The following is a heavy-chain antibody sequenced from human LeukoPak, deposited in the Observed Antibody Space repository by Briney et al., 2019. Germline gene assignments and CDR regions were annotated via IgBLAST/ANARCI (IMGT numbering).Heavy chain of an antibody. V-gene: IGHV4-39*07. CDR1: GGSISSSSYY. CDR3: ARVLWFGERHAFDI. D-gene: IGHD3-10*01. J-gene: IGHJ3*02. Sequence: PSETLSLTCTVSGGSISSSSYYWGWIRQPPGKGLEWIGSIYYSGSTYYNPSLKSRVTISVDTSKNQFSLKLSSVTAADTAVYYCARVLWFGERHAFDIWGQGTMVTVSS. CDR2: IYYSGST.